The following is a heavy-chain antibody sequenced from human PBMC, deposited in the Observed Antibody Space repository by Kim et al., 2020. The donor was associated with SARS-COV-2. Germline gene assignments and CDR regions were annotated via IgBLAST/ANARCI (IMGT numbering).Heavy chain of an antibody. CDR2: INAGNGNT. J-gene: IGHJ5*02. D-gene: IGHD4-17*01. CDR3: ARGPRWATVVTFVLWFDP. V-gene: IGHV1-3*01. CDR1: GYTFTSYA. Sequence: ASVKVSCKASGYTFTSYAMHWVRQAPGQRLEWMGWINAGNGNTKYSQKFQGRVTITRDTSASTAYMELSSLRSEDTAVYYCARGPRWATVVTFVLWFDPWGQGTLVTVSS.